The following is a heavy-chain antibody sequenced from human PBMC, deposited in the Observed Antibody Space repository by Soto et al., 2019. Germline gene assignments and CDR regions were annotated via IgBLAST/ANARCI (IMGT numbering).Heavy chain of an antibody. CDR3: ARKESRPPWDHYDRTRAFDI. CDR1: GGSISSGGYS. Sequence: QLQLQESGSGLVKPSQTLSLTCAVSGGSISSGGYSWSWIRQPPGKGLEWIGYIYHSGSTYYNPSRKSRVTISVDRSKNQFSLKLSSVTAADTAVYYCARKESRPPWDHYDRTRAFDIWGQGTMVTVSS. V-gene: IGHV4-30-2*01. CDR2: IYHSGST. D-gene: IGHD3-22*01. J-gene: IGHJ3*02.